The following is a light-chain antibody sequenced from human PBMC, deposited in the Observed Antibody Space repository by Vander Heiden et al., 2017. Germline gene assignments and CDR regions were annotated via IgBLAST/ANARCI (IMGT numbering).Light chain of an antibody. CDR1: SSDVGGHNY. Sequence: QSALTQPASVSGSPGQSITIPCSGSSSDVGGHNYVSWYQQHPGKGPKLIISEVSNRPSGISNRFSGSKSGNTASLTISGLQAEDEADYYCSSFSSRNTRVVFGGGTKLTVL. J-gene: IGLJ2*01. V-gene: IGLV2-14*01. CDR2: EVS. CDR3: SSFSSRNTRVV.